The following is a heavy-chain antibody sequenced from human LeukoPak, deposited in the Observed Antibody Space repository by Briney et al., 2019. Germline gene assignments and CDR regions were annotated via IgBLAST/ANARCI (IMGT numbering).Heavy chain of an antibody. V-gene: IGHV4-59*01. CDR1: GGSISSYY. D-gene: IGHD6-13*01. CDR2: IYCSGST. Sequence: SETLSLTCTVSGGSISSYYWSWIRQPPGKGLEWIGYIYCSGSTNYNPSLKSRVTISVDTSKNQFSLKLSSVTAADTAVYYCARGTAAAGKNYYYYYGMDVWGQGTTVTVSS. CDR3: ARGTAAAGKNYYYYYGMDV. J-gene: IGHJ6*02.